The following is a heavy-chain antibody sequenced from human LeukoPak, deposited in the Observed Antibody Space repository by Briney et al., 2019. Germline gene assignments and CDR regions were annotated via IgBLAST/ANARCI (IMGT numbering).Heavy chain of an antibody. CDR2: IYTSGST. J-gene: IGHJ4*02. CDR1: GGSISNGSYY. CDR3: ARVQDDFWSGGYFDY. D-gene: IGHD3-3*01. Sequence: SETLSLTCTVSGGSISNGSYYWSWIRQPAGKGLEWIGRIYTSGSTNYNPSLKSRVTISVDTSKNQFSLKLSSVTAADTAVYYCARVQDDFWSGGYFDYWGQGTLVTVSS. V-gene: IGHV4-61*02.